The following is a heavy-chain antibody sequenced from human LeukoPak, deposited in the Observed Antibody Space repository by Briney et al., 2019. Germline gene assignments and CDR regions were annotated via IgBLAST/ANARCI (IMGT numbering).Heavy chain of an antibody. CDR3: ARGDFAATTSSYYYYYMDV. V-gene: IGHV4-34*01. D-gene: IGHD5-12*01. J-gene: IGHJ6*03. Sequence: SETLSLTCAVYGGPFSGYYWSWIRQSPGKGLEWIGEINHSGSTNYNPSLKSRVTISVDTSKNQFSLKLSSVTAADTAVYYCARGDFAATTSSYYYYYMDVWGKGTTVTVSS. CDR1: GGPFSGYY. CDR2: INHSGST.